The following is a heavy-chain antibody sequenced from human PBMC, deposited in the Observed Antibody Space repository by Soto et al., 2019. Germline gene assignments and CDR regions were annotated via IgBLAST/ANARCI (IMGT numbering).Heavy chain of an antibody. Sequence: QVQLVQSGAEVKKPGSSVKVSCKASGGTFSSYAISWVRQAPGQGLEWMGGIIPIFGTANYARKFQGRVTITADESTSTAYMELSRLRSEDTVGYYWARHLTGTTMAAFVIWGQGTMVTFSS. D-gene: IGHD1-7*01. J-gene: IGHJ3*02. CDR1: GGTFSSYA. V-gene: IGHV1-69*01. CDR3: ARHLTGTTMAAFVI. CDR2: IIPIFGTA.